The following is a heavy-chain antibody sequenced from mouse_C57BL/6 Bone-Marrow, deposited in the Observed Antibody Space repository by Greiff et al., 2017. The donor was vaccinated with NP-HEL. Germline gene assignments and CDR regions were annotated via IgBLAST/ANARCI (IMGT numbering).Heavy chain of an antibody. V-gene: IGHV3-6*01. CDR2: ISYDGSN. D-gene: IGHD6-5*01. CDR1: GYSITSGYY. J-gene: IGHJ2*01. CDR3: ARERPKRGFAY. Sequence: ESGPGLVKPSQSLSLTCSVTGYSITSGYYWNWIRQFPGNKLEWMGYISYDGSNNYNPSLKNRISITRDTSKNQFFLKLNSVTTEDTATYYCARERPKRGFAYWGQGTTLTVSS.